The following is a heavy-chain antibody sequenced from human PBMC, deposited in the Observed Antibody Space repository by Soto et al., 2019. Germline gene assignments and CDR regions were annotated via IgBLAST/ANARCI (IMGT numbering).Heavy chain of an antibody. CDR2: IWYDGSNK. CDR3: ARAQYTGSYFDACDI. V-gene: IGHV3-33*03. Sequence: GSLRLSCAASGFTFSSYGMHWVRQAPGKGLDWVAVIWYDGSNKYYADSVKGRFTISRDNSKNTLYLQMNSLRVEDTAVYYCARAQYTGSYFDACDIWGQGTMVTVS. D-gene: IGHD1-26*01. J-gene: IGHJ3*02. CDR1: GFTFSSYG.